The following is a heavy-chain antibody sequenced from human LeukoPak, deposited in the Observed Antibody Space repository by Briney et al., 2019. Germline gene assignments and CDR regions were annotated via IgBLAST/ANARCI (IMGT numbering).Heavy chain of an antibody. Sequence: SLRLSCAASGFTSDEYAMHSGRQAPGRGLEWGSGICWNSGSIGYAYSVYGRFTISRYNAKNSLYLQLNSLRAEDTALYYCAKDKGYTIAVAGTYFEYWGQGTLVTVSS. D-gene: IGHD6-19*01. J-gene: IGHJ4*02. CDR3: AKDKGYTIAVAGTYFEY. V-gene: IGHV3-9*02. CDR2: ICWNSGSI. CDR1: GFTSDEYA.